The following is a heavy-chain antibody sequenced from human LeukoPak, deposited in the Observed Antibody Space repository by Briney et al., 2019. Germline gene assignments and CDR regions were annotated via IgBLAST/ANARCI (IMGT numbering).Heavy chain of an antibody. Sequence: GGSLRLSCAASGFTFSDYWIHWVRHAPGKGLVWVSRINTDGSITNYADSVKGRFSISRDNAKNTLYLQMSSLRAEDTAVYYCARDRGPRTGFMVREAYDYWGQGTLVTVSS. CDR3: ARDRGPRTGFMVREAYDY. V-gene: IGHV3-74*01. CDR2: INTDGSIT. CDR1: GFTFSDYW. J-gene: IGHJ4*02. D-gene: IGHD3-10*01.